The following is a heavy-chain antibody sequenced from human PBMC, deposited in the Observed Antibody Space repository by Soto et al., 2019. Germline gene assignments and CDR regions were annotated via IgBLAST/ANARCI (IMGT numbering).Heavy chain of an antibody. Sequence: QLQLQESGPGLVKPSETLSLTCTVSGGSISSSSYYWGWIRQPPGKGLEWIGSIYYSGSTYYNPSLKSRVTISVDTSKNQFSLKLSSVTAADTAVYYCASSRTYYGSGSYALDYWGQGTLVTVSS. J-gene: IGHJ4*02. CDR1: GGSISSSSYY. V-gene: IGHV4-39*01. CDR3: ASSRTYYGSGSYALDY. CDR2: IYYSGST. D-gene: IGHD3-10*01.